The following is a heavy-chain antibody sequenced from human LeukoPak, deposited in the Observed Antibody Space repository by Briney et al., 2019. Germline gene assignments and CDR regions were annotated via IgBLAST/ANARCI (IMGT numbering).Heavy chain of an antibody. V-gene: IGHV4-61*02. D-gene: IGHD1-26*01. J-gene: IGHJ5*02. CDR1: GGSISSGSYY. CDR3: ARGQLEWELLIWFDP. CDR2: IYTSGST. Sequence: KPSETLSLTCTVSGGSISSGSYYWSWIRQPAGKRLEWIGRIYTSGSTNYNPSLKSRVTISVDTSKNQFSLKLSSVTAADTAVYYCARGQLEWELLIWFDPWGQGTLVTVSS.